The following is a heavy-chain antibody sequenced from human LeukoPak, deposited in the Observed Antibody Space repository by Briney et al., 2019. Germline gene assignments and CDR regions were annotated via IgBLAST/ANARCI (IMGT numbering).Heavy chain of an antibody. CDR2: IYTSGST. D-gene: IGHD3-16*02. CDR3: ARDTGNYVWGSYRLYYFDY. J-gene: IGHJ4*02. V-gene: IGHV4-4*07. CDR1: GGPLRSYY. Sequence: SETLPLTCTVYGGPLRSYYWSWIRQPAGKGLEWIGRIYTSGSTNYNPSFKSRVTMSVDTSKNQFSLKLSSVTAADTAVYYCARDTGNYVWGSYRLYYFDYWGQGTLVTVSS.